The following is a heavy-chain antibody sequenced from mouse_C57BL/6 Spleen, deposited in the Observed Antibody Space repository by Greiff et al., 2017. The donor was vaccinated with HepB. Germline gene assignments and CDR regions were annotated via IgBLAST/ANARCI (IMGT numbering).Heavy chain of an antibody. CDR1: GYAFSSSW. J-gene: IGHJ2*01. Sequence: QVQLKQSGPELVKPGASVKISCKASGYAFSSSWMNWVKQRPGKGLEWIGRIYPGDGDTNYNGKFEGKATLTADKSSSTAYMQLSSLTSEDSAVYFCAREDSNYFDYWGQGTTLTVSS. V-gene: IGHV1-82*01. D-gene: IGHD2-5*01. CDR2: IYPGDGDT. CDR3: AREDSNYFDY.